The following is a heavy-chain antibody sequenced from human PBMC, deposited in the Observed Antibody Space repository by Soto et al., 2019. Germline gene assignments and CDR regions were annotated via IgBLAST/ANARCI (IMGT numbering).Heavy chain of an antibody. Sequence: SETLSLPWVASDKSMIEEIWWSWVRQPPGKGLEWIGAVHHRKGALYTPSLTRRLTVSADVFSNKFFLEVRSVGTADTAVYYCAREGRYNLNSWGQATPVTV. CDR2: VHHRKGA. D-gene: IGHD1-26*01. V-gene: IGHV4-4*02. CDR3: AREGRYNLNS. CDR1: DKSMIEEIW. J-gene: IGHJ4*02.